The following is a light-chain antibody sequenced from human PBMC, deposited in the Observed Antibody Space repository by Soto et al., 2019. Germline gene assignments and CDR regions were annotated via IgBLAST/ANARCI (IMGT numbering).Light chain of an antibody. Sequence: EIVLTQSPGTLSLSPGERATLSCRASQSVSNNYLAWYQQKPGQAPRLLIYGASNRATGIPDRFSGMESGTDFTLTISRLEPEDVAVYDCQQYGSSPETFGQGTKVDIK. J-gene: IGKJ1*01. CDR2: GAS. CDR1: QSVSNNY. V-gene: IGKV3-20*01. CDR3: QQYGSSPET.